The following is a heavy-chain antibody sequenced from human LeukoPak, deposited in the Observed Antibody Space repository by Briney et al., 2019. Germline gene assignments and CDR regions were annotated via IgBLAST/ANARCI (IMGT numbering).Heavy chain of an antibody. CDR3: AKAPLGDFDY. J-gene: IGHJ4*02. Sequence: GGSLRLSCAASGFTFSSYSMNWVRQAPGKGLEWVSSISSSSSYIYYADSVKGRFTISRDNSKNTLYLQMNSLRAEDTAVYYCAKAPLGDFDYWGQGTLVTVSS. D-gene: IGHD3-16*01. CDR1: GFTFSSYS. V-gene: IGHV3-21*04. CDR2: ISSSSSYI.